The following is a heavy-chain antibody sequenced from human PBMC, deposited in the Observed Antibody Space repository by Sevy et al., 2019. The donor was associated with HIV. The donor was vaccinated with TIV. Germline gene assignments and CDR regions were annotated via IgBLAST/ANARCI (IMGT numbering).Heavy chain of an antibody. CDR1: GGTFSSYA. D-gene: IGHD5-12*01. CDR2: IIPIFGTA. J-gene: IGHJ6*02. CDR3: ARRYSGYDLYYYYYGMDV. V-gene: IGHV1-69*13. Sequence: ASVKVSCKASGGTFSSYAISWVRQAPGQGLEWMGGIIPIFGTANYAQKFQGRVTITADESTSTAYMELSSLRSEETAVYYCARRYSGYDLYYYYYGMDVWGQGTTVTVSS.